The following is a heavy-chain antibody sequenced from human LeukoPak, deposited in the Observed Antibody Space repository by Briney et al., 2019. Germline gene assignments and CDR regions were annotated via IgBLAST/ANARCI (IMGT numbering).Heavy chain of an antibody. CDR2: IYGADAS. J-gene: IGHJ4*02. V-gene: IGHV3-66*02. CDR3: VTSTGQQFIPYDY. D-gene: IGHD6-13*01. CDR1: GLNVSSNY. Sequence: GVSLRLSCAAAGLNVSSNYMTWIRQAPGKGLEWLSLIYGADASYYAESVRGRFMISRDNLKTTLFLQMNSLRVEDTALYYCVTSTGQQFIPYDYWGQGTHVTVSS.